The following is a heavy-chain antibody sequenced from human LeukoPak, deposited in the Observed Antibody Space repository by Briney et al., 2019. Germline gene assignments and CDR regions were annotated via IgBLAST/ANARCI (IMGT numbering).Heavy chain of an antibody. CDR1: GYTFTSYD. Sequence: ASVKVSCKASGYTFTSYDINWVRQATGQGLEWMGWMNPNSGNTGYAQKFQGRVTMTRNTSISTAYMELSSLRSEDTAVYYCASRYGDYEGFYGMDVWGQGTTVTASS. D-gene: IGHD4-17*01. CDR3: ASRYGDYEGFYGMDV. CDR2: MNPNSGNT. V-gene: IGHV1-8*01. J-gene: IGHJ6*02.